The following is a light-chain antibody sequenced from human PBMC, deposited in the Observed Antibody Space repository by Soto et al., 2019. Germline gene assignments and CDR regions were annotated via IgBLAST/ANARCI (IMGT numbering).Light chain of an antibody. V-gene: IGKV3-20*01. CDR3: KQYGSSHPYT. CDR1: QSVSNNY. Sequence: EIVLTQSPGTLSLSPGERATLSCRASQSVSNNYLAWYQQKPGQAPRLLIYGASSRATGIPDRFSGSGSGTAFARTISRLEPEDFAVYYCKQYGSSHPYTFGQWTKLEIK. J-gene: IGKJ2*01. CDR2: GAS.